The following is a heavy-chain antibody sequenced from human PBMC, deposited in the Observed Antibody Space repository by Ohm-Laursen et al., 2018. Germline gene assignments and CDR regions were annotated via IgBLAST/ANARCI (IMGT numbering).Heavy chain of an antibody. D-gene: IGHD1-26*01. CDR1: GYTFTSYY. Sequence: ASVKVSCKASGYTFTSYYMHWVRQAPGQGLEWMGIINPSGGSTSYAQKFQGRVTMTRDTSTSTVYMELSSLRSEDTAVYYCARDKGVGSYPLGGYYFDYWGQGILVIVSS. CDR2: INPSGGST. J-gene: IGHJ4*02. CDR3: ARDKGVGSYPLGGYYFDY. V-gene: IGHV1-46*01.